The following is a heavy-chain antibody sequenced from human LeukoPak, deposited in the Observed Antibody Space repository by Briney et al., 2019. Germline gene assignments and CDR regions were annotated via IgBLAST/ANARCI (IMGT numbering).Heavy chain of an antibody. CDR2: MNPNSGNT. V-gene: IGHV1-8*02. CDR3: ARGLPAASEYDY. D-gene: IGHD2-2*01. CDR1: GYTFTSYD. Sequence: ASVKVSCKASGYTFTSYDINWVRQATGQGLEWMGWMNPNSGNTGYAQKFQGRVTMTRNTSISTAYMELSSLRSEDTAVYYCARGLPAASEYDYWGQGTLVTVSS. J-gene: IGHJ4*02.